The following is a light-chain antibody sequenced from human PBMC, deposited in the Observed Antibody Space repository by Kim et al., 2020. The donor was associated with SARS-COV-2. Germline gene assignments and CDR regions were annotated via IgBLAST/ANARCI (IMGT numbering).Light chain of an antibody. V-gene: IGLV1-40*01. CDR2: DNS. Sequence: RVTISCTGSSSNIGAGYKVHWYQQLPGTAPKLLISDNSNRPSGVPDRFSAYKSGSSASLAITGLQAEDEADYYCQSYDSSLSGSVFGGGTQLTVL. CDR3: QSYDSSLSGSV. CDR1: SSNIGAGYK. J-gene: IGLJ2*01.